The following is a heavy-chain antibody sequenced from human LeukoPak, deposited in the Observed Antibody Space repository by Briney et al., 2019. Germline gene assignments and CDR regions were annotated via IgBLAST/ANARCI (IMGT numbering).Heavy chain of an antibody. CDR3: ASRVATIPDYYYYYMDV. J-gene: IGHJ6*03. D-gene: IGHD5-12*01. V-gene: IGHV3-53*01. Sequence: GGSLRLSCTVSGFSVSDNSMSWVRQAPGKGLEWVSFIYSGTTHYSDSVKGRFTISRDNSKNTLYLQMNSLRAEDTAVYYCASRVATIPDYYYYYMDVWGKGTTVTVSS. CDR1: GFSVSDNS. CDR2: IYSGTT.